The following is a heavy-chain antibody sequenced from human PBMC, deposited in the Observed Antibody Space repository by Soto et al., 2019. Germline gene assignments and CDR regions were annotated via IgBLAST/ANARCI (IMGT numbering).Heavy chain of an antibody. V-gene: IGHV3-30*18. D-gene: IGHD3-3*01. CDR2: IPYDGSNK. J-gene: IGHJ6*02. Sequence: GGSLRLSCAASGFTFSSYGMHWVRQAPGKGLEWVAVIPYDGSNKYYADSVKGRFTISRDNSKNTLYLQMNSLRAEDTAVYYCAKDRPGFGVVNAYYYGMDVWGQGTTVTVSS. CDR1: GFTFSSYG. CDR3: AKDRPGFGVVNAYYYGMDV.